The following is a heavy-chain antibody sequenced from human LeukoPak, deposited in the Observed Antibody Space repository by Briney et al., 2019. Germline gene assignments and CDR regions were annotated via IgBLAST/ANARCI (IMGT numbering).Heavy chain of an antibody. CDR2: INPNSGGT. Sequence: ASVKVSCKASGYTFTGYYMHWVRQAPGQGLEWMGWINPNSGGTNYALKFQGRVTMTRDTSISIAYMELSRLRSDDTAVYYCARAEWLQTLYGMDVWGQGTTVTVSS. J-gene: IGHJ6*02. CDR3: ARAEWLQTLYGMDV. CDR1: GYTFTGYY. D-gene: IGHD5-12*01. V-gene: IGHV1-2*02.